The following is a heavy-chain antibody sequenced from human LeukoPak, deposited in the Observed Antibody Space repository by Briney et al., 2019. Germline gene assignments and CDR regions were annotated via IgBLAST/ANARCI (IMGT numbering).Heavy chain of an antibody. Sequence: ASVKVSCKASGYTFTSYYMHWVRQAPGQGLEWMGWISAYNGNTNYAQKLQGRVTMTTDTSTSTAYMELRSLRSDDTAVYYCARTRPSTVVTPYGWFDPWGQGTLVTVSS. CDR2: ISAYNGNT. CDR3: ARTRPSTVVTPYGWFDP. J-gene: IGHJ5*02. CDR1: GYTFTSYY. D-gene: IGHD4-23*01. V-gene: IGHV1-18*04.